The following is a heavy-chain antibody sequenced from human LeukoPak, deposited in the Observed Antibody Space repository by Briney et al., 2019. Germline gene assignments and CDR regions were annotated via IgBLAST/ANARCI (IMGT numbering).Heavy chain of an antibody. J-gene: IGHJ4*02. CDR1: GYAFTGYY. CDR3: LLGVDVWGSYRSRPFDY. V-gene: IGHV1-2*02. D-gene: IGHD3-16*02. CDR2: INPNSGGT. Sequence: GASVRASCKASGYAFTGYYMHRVRQAPGRGLEWMGWINPNSGGTNYAQKFQGRVTMTRDTSISTAYMELSRLRSDDTAVYYCLLGVDVWGSYRSRPFDYWGQGTLVTVSS.